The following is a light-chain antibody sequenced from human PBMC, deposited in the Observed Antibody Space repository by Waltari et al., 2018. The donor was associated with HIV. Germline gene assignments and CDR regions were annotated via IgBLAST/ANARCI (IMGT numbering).Light chain of an antibody. CDR1: QDISFF. V-gene: IGKV1-39*01. Sequence: DIQMTQSPSSLSAYVGDRVTITCRASQDISFFLNWYQQKPGKAPNLLISAASRLQSRVPSRFSGSGSGTYFTLTITSVQPEDFATYYCLQNWRGPLTFG. J-gene: IGKJ3*01. CDR3: LQNWRGPLT. CDR2: AAS.